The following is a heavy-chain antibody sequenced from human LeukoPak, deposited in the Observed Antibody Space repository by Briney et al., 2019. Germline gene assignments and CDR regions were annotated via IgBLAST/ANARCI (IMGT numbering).Heavy chain of an antibody. V-gene: IGHV3-74*01. J-gene: IGHJ6*02. CDR2: LKSDGSET. CDR1: GFTFSDYW. D-gene: IGHD6-6*01. CDR3: ARRVEHTSSTAAGSHYGMDV. Sequence: GGSLRLSCAASGFTFSDYWMHWVRQAPGEGLVWVSRLKSDGSETTYVDSVKGRFTISRDNAKNTLYLQMHSLRAEDTAVYYCARRVEHTSSTAAGSHYGMDVWGQGTTVTVSS.